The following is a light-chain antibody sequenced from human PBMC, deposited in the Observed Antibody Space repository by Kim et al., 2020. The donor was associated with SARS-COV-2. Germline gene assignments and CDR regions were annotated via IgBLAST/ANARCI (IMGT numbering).Light chain of an antibody. Sequence: GQSVTISCTGTSSHVGIYNYFSWYQQHRGEPPKLMYNEVSRRPSGFPGHFSCSNAGNTSSLTIAGLQLDDEADYCGDSYAGSNAWVFGGGTQLTVL. CDR2: EVS. V-gene: IGLV2-8*01. CDR3: DSYAGSNAWV. CDR1: SSHVGIYNY. J-gene: IGLJ3*02.